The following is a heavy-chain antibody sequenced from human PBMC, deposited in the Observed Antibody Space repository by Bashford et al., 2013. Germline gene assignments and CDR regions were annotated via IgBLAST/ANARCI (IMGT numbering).Heavy chain of an antibody. V-gene: IGHV2-5*01. Sequence: SGPTLGEPTQTLTLTCTFSGFSLSTSGVGLGWIRQPPGKAPEWLGITYWNDHTRYGPSLKSRLTITKDTSKNQVVLTMTNMDPVDTATYFCARITVTDYYYYYYTLDVWGQGTTVTVSS. D-gene: IGHD4-17*01. CDR1: GFSLSTSGVG. CDR3: ARITVTDYYYYYYTLDV. J-gene: IGHJ6*02. CDR2: TYWNDHT.